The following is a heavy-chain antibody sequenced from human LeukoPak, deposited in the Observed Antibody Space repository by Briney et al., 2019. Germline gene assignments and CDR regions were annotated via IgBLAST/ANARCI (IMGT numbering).Heavy chain of an antibody. CDR1: GYTFTGYY. V-gene: IGHV1-2*02. CDR3: ARDRNSGSSLDI. D-gene: IGHD6-6*01. CDR2: IYPYSGDT. Sequence: ASVTVSCQASGYTFTGYYIHWVRQAPGQGLEGMGWIYPYSGDTNYAQNFQGRVTMTRDTSISTAYMELSSLKSDDTAVYYCARDRNSGSSLDIWGQGTMLTVSS. J-gene: IGHJ3*02.